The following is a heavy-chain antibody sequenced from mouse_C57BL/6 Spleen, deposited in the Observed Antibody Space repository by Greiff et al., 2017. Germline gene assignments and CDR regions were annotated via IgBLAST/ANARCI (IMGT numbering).Heavy chain of an antibody. V-gene: IGHV1-82*01. Sequence: VQLQESGPELVKPGASVKISCKASGYAFSSSWMNWVKQRPGKGLEWIGRIYPGDGDTNYNGKFKGQATLTADKSSSTAYLQLSSLTSEDSAVYFCARSRAGAYDFDYWGQGTTLTVSS. D-gene: IGHD2-14*01. CDR3: ARSRAGAYDFDY. CDR2: IYPGDGDT. CDR1: GYAFSSSW. J-gene: IGHJ2*01.